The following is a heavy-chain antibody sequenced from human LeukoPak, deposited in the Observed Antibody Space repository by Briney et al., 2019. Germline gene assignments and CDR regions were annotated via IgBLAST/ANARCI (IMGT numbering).Heavy chain of an antibody. D-gene: IGHD3-10*01. J-gene: IGHJ4*02. Sequence: ASAKVSCKASGYTFTGYYMHWVRQAPGQGLEWMGWINPNSGGTNYAQKFQGRVTMTRDTSISTAYMELSRLRSDDTAVYCCARVSVQYYYGSGSYYNVYFDYWGQGTLVTVSS. V-gene: IGHV1-2*02. CDR1: GYTFTGYY. CDR2: INPNSGGT. CDR3: ARVSVQYYYGSGSYYNVYFDY.